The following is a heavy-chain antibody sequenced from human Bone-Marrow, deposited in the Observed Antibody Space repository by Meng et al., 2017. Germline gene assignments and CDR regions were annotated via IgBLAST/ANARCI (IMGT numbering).Heavy chain of an antibody. CDR3: ARDEDISAAGKLFGDY. V-gene: IGHV1-2*06. Sequence: QVPLVQSGEEVKKPGASVKVSCKASGYTFPDYWLHWVRRAPGQGLEWMGRINPKSGDTHYAQRFQGRVTMTGDTSISTAYMELSGLRSDDTAMYYCARDEDISAAGKLFGDYWGQGTLVTVSS. D-gene: IGHD6-13*01. J-gene: IGHJ4*02. CDR2: INPKSGDT. CDR1: GYTFPDYW.